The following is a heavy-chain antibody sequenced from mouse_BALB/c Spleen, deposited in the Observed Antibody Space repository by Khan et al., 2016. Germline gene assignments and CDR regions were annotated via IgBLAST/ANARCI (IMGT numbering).Heavy chain of an antibody. D-gene: IGHD4-1*01. CDR1: GYTFTSYY. Sequence: QVRLQQSGPELVKPGASVRISCKASGYTFTSYYIHWVKQRPGQGLEWIGWIYPGNGNTKYNEKFKGRATLTADKSSTTAYMQLSSLTSEDSAVYFCARTGTGAWFAYWGQGTLVTVSA. V-gene: IGHV1S56*01. CDR3: ARTGTGAWFAY. J-gene: IGHJ3*01. CDR2: IYPGNGNT.